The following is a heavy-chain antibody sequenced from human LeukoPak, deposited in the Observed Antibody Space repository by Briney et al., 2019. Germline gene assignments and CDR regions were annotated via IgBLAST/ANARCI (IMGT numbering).Heavy chain of an antibody. CDR2: MSPNSGDT. Sequence: ASVNVSCTASGYTFTSYDFNWVRQATGQRPEWMGWMSPNSGDTGYAQKFQDRVTMTRNTSISTAYMELSSLRSDDTAVYYCARGPPNWGYDYWGPGTLVTVSS. CDR1: GYTFTSYD. CDR3: ARGPPNWGYDY. D-gene: IGHD7-27*01. V-gene: IGHV1-8*01. J-gene: IGHJ4*02.